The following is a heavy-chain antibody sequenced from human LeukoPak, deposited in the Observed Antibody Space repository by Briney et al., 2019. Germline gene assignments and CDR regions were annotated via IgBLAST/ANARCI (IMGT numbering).Heavy chain of an antibody. V-gene: IGHV3-23*01. Sequence: GGSLRLSCAASGFTFNNYAMSWVRQAPGKGLEWVSTISGSGVNTYYADSVRGRFTISRDNSKTTLSLKLDSLRPEDMAIYYCAKSPGQIQLDYFDYCGQGSLVTV. D-gene: IGHD1-1*01. CDR3: AKSPGQIQLDYFDY. CDR1: GFTFNNYA. J-gene: IGHJ4*02. CDR2: ISGSGVNT.